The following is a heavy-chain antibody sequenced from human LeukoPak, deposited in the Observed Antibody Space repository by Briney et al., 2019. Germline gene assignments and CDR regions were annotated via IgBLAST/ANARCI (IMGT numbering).Heavy chain of an antibody. D-gene: IGHD6-19*01. CDR3: ARGRRYSSGWYNWFDP. J-gene: IGHJ5*02. V-gene: IGHV4-34*01. CDR2: INHSGST. CDR1: GGSFSGYY. Sequence: ETLSLTCAVYGGSFSGYYWSWIRQPPGKGLEWIGEINHSGSTNNNPSLKSRVTISVDTSKNQFSLKLSSVTAADTAVYYCARGRRYSSGWYNWFDPWGQGTLVTASS.